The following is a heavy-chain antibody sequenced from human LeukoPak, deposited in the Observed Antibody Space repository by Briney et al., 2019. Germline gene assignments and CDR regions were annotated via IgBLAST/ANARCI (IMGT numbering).Heavy chain of an antibody. J-gene: IGHJ6*02. CDR1: GFTFSSYA. D-gene: IGHD4-11*01. CDR2: ISGSGGST. V-gene: IGHV3-23*01. Sequence: GGSLRLSCAASGFTFSSYAMSWVRQAPGKGLEWVSAISGSGGSTYYADSVKGRFTISRDNSKNTLYLQMNNLRAEDTAVYYCATDTVSYYYGMDVWGQGTTVTVSS. CDR3: ATDTVSYYYGMDV.